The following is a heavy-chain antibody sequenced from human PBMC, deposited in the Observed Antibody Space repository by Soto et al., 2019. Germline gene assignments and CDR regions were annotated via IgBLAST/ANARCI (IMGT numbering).Heavy chain of an antibody. CDR3: ARDRSPSAYYYDSSGSSDYFDY. CDR1: GYTFTGCY. D-gene: IGHD3-22*01. J-gene: IGHJ4*02. CDR2: INPNSGGT. V-gene: IGHV1-2*04. Sequence: ASVKVSCKASGYTFTGCYMHWVRQAPGQGLEWMGWINPNSGGTNYAQKFQGWVTMTRDTSISTAYMELSRLRSDDTAVYYCARDRSPSAYYYDSSGSSDYFDYWGQGTLVTVSS.